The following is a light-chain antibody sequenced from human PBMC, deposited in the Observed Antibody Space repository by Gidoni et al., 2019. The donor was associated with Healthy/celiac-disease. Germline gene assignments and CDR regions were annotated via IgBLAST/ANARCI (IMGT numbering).Light chain of an antibody. V-gene: IGKV3-15*01. Sequence: EIVMTQSPATLSVSPGERPTLFCRASQSVSSNLAWYQQKPGPAPRLLIYGASTRATGIPARFSGSGSGTEFTLTISSLQSEDFAVYYCQQYNNWPRTFGQGTKVEIK. J-gene: IGKJ1*01. CDR1: QSVSSN. CDR2: GAS. CDR3: QQYNNWPRT.